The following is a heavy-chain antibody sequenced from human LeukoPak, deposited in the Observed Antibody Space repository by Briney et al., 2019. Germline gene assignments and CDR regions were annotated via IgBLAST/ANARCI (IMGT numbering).Heavy chain of an antibody. D-gene: IGHD5-24*01. CDR1: GFTFSNYG. CDR2: ISYDGSNK. Sequence: GGSLRLSCAASGFTFSNYGMHWVRQAPGKGLEWVAVISYDGSNKYYADSVKGRFTISRDNSKNTLYLQMNSLRAEDTAVYYCAKGWLHFDYWGQGTLVTVSS. CDR3: AKGWLHFDY. V-gene: IGHV3-30*18. J-gene: IGHJ4*02.